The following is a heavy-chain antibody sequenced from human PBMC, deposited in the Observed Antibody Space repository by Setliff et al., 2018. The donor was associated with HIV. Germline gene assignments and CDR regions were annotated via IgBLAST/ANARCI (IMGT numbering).Heavy chain of an antibody. CDR3: ARMSISASVYFDY. Sequence: PSETLSLTCTVSGGSIRNGLYYWHWIRQPPGKGLEWIGSVYYSGSTYYKPSLKSRVTISVDTSKNQFSLKLSSVTAADTAVYYCARMSISASVYFDYWGQGSQVTVSS. J-gene: IGHJ4*02. CDR2: VYYSGST. V-gene: IGHV4-39*01. D-gene: IGHD6-25*01. CDR1: GGSIRNGLYY.